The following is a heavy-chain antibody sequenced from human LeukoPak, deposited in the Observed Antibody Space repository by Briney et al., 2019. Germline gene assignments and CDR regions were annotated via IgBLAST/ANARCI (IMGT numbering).Heavy chain of an antibody. CDR3: AKGYCSNGVCYPDY. V-gene: IGHV3-23*01. D-gene: IGHD2-8*01. CDR1: GFTFSVYA. Sequence: GGSLRLSCAASGFTFSVYAMSWVRQAPGKGLEWVSAISGSGGSTYYADSVKGRFTISRDNSMNTLYLQMNSLRAEDTAVYYCAKGYCSNGVCYPDYWGQGTLVTVSS. CDR2: ISGSGGST. J-gene: IGHJ4*02.